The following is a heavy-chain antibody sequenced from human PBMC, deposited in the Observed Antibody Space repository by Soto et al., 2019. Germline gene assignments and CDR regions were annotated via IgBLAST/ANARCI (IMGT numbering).Heavy chain of an antibody. J-gene: IGHJ6*02. Sequence: PGCSLRLSCAASGFTFISYAMTWVRQSPGKGLEWVSAISGSVGSTYYADSVKGRFTISRDNSKNTLYLQMKSLRAEDTAVYYCAKLLGYSYGYYYGMDVWCPGTTVTVSS. D-gene: IGHD5-18*01. CDR3: AKLLGYSYGYYYGMDV. V-gene: IGHV3-23*01. CDR1: GFTFISYA. CDR2: ISGSVGST.